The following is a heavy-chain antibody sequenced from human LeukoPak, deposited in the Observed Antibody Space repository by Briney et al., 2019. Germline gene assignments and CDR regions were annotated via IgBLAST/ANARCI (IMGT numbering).Heavy chain of an antibody. Sequence: SETLSLTCTVSGGSISNNYWSWFRQPPGKGLEWIGYIYYSGSTNYNPSLKSRVTISVDTSKSQFSLKLSSVTAADTAVYYCASHKGFWSQETLVTVSS. J-gene: IGHJ4*02. V-gene: IGHV4-59*01. CDR2: IYYSGST. CDR1: GGSISNNY. CDR3: ASHKGF.